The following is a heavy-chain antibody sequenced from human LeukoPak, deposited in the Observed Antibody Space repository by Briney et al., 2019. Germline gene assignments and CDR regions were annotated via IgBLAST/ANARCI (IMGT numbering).Heavy chain of an antibody. CDR2: IYYSGST. CDR1: GGSISSSSYY. Sequence: SETLSLTCTVSGGSISSSSYYWGWIRQPPGKGLEWIGSIYYSGSTNYNPSLKSRVTISVDTSKNQFSLKLSSVTAADTAVYYCARSTLRYFDWLSEDWGQGTLVTVSS. CDR3: ARSTLRYFDWLSED. J-gene: IGHJ4*02. D-gene: IGHD3-9*01. V-gene: IGHV4-39*07.